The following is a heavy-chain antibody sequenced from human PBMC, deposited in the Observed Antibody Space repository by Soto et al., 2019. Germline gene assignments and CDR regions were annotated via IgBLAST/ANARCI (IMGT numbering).Heavy chain of an antibody. CDR2: INAGNGNT. D-gene: IGHD1-1*01. V-gene: IGHV1-3*01. Sequence: EASVKVSCKASGYTFTSYALHWVRQAPGQRLEWMGWINAGNGNTKYSQGFQGRVTITRDTSASIAYMELSSLRSGDTAVYYCAREMWEQPERDSYYYYMDVWAKGTTVTVSS. CDR1: GYTFTSYA. J-gene: IGHJ6*03. CDR3: AREMWEQPERDSYYYYMDV.